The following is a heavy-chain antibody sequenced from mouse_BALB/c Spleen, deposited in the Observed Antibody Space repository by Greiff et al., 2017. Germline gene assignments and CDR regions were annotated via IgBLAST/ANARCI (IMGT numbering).Heavy chain of an antibody. D-gene: IGHD2-4*01. J-gene: IGHJ2*01. CDR3: ARGGDYDGRDYFDY. Sequence: QVQLQQSGAELVRPGVSVKISCKGSGYTFTDYAMHWVKQSHAKSLEWIGVISTYYGDASYNQKFKGKATMTVDKSSSTAYMELARLTSEDSAIYYGARGGDYDGRDYFDYWGQGTTLTVSS. CDR2: ISTYYGDA. CDR1: GYTFTDYA. V-gene: IGHV1S137*01.